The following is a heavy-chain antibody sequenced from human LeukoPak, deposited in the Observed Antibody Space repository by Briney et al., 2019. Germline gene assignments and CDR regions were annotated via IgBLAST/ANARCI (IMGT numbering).Heavy chain of an antibody. CDR2: ISSSSSYI. D-gene: IGHD5-18*01. CDR3: ARVSPIQLWSTFDY. V-gene: IGHV3-21*01. CDR1: GFTFSSYS. J-gene: IGHJ4*02. Sequence: PGGSLRLSCAASGFTFSSYSMNWVRQAPGKGLEWVSSISSSSSYIYYADSVKGRFTISRDNAKNSLYLQMNSLRAEDTAVYYCARVSPIQLWSTFDYWGQGTLVTVSS.